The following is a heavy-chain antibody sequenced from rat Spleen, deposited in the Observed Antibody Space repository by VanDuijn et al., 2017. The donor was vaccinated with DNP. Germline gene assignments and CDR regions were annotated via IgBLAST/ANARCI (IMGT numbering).Heavy chain of an antibody. CDR3: AKGKLVTFDY. D-gene: IGHD4-2*01. CDR1: GFTFTTYW. J-gene: IGHJ2*01. V-gene: IGHV5-58*01. Sequence: EVQLVETGGGLAQPGRSLKLSCVASGFTFTTYWMYWIRQAPGKGLEWVASINTDGGLTYYLDSVKGRFTISRDNAENTIFLQMNSLRSADTATYYCAKGKLVTFDYWGQGVMVTVS. CDR2: INTDGGLT.